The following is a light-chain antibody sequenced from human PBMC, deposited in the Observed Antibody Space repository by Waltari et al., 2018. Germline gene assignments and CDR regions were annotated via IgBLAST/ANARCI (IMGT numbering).Light chain of an antibody. CDR2: DDS. J-gene: IGLJ2*01. Sequence: SYVLTQPPSVSVAPGHTASISCGGNMIGGKSVQWYRQKPGQAPGLVVYDDSVRPSGLPERFSGSNSANTATLSISRVEAGDEAAYYCQVWDDNGAFFGGGTKLTVL. CDR3: QVWDDNGAF. CDR1: MIGGKS. V-gene: IGLV3-21*02.